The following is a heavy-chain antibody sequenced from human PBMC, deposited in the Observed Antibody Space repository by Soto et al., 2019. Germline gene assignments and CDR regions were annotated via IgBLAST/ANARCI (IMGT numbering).Heavy chain of an antibody. Sequence: GGSLRLSCAASGFTFSSYAMSWVRQAPGKGLEWVSAISGSGGSTYYADSVKGRFTISRDNSKNTLYLQMNSLRAEDTAVYYCAKTGCSGGSCYSHYYYYYMDVWGKGTTVTVSS. D-gene: IGHD2-15*01. CDR3: AKTGCSGGSCYSHYYYYYMDV. V-gene: IGHV3-23*01. J-gene: IGHJ6*03. CDR2: ISGSGGST. CDR1: GFTFSSYA.